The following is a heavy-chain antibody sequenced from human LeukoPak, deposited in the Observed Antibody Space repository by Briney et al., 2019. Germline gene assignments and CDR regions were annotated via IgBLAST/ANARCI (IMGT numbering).Heavy chain of an antibody. J-gene: IGHJ3*01. D-gene: IGHD7-27*01. CDR3: AREDDSWGPNNLDL. V-gene: IGHV3-48*02. CDR2: IDTSSSTM. CDR1: AFTFSDYS. Sequence: GGSLRLSCAASAFTFSDYSMNWVRQAPGKGLEWISYIDTSSSTMYYADSVMGRFTISRDNAKESLYLQMNSLGDEDTAVYYCAREDDSWGPNNLDLWGQGTMVTVSS.